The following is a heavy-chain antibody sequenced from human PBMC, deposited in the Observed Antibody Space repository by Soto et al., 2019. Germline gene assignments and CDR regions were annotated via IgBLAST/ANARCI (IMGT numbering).Heavy chain of an antibody. V-gene: IGHV1-69*12. CDR2: IIPIFGTV. Sequence: QVQLVQSGAEVKKPGSSVKVSCKASGGTFSSYAISWVRQAPGQGLEWMGGIIPIFGTVNYAQKFQGRVTITADESTSTAYMELSSLRSEYTAVYYCARGNHRWLQLWYFDLWGRGTLVTVSS. CDR1: GGTFSSYA. CDR3: ARGNHRWLQLWYFDL. J-gene: IGHJ2*01. D-gene: IGHD5-12*01.